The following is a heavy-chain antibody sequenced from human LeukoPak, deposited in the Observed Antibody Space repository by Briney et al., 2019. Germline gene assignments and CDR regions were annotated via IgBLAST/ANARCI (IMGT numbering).Heavy chain of an antibody. V-gene: IGHV4-30-4*01. CDR3: VRIPKGWELLGDAFDI. CDR2: IYYSGST. CDR1: GGSISSGDYY. Sequence: SETLSLTCTVSGGSISSGDYYWSWIRQPPGKGLEWIGYIYYSGSTYYNPSLKSRVTISVDTSKNQFSLKLSSVTAADTAVYYCVRIPKGWELLGDAFDIWGQGTMVTVSS. D-gene: IGHD1-26*01. J-gene: IGHJ3*02.